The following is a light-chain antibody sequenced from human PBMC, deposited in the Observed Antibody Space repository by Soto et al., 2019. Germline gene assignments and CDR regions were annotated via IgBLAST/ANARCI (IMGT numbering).Light chain of an antibody. CDR1: NIGINA. J-gene: IGLJ3*02. V-gene: IGLV3-21*04. CDR3: QLWNSSSDQGV. Sequence: SYELTQPPSVSVAPEKTATITCGGDNIGINAVHWYQQKPGQAPLLVVYYDNDRPSGIPERFSGSTYGNTATLTISRVEAGDEADYYCQLWNSSSDQGVFGGGTKLTVL. CDR2: YDN.